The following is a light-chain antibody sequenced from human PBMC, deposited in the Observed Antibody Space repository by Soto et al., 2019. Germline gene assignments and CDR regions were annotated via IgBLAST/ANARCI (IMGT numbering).Light chain of an antibody. Sequence: EIVMTQSPATLSVSPGERATLSCRASQSVSSNLAWYQQKPGQAPRLLIYGASTRATGIPARFSGRGSGTEFTLTISSLQSADFADYYCQQYNNWLMYTFGQGTKLEIK. CDR3: QQYNNWLMYT. CDR2: GAS. CDR1: QSVSSN. V-gene: IGKV3-15*01. J-gene: IGKJ2*01.